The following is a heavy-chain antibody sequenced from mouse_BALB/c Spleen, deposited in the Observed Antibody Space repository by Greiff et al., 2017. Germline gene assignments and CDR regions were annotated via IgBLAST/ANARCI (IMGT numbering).Heavy chain of an antibody. CDR2: LNPSNGGT. D-gene: IGHD1-1*01. J-gene: IGHJ3*01. Sequence: LQESGAELVKPGASVKLSCKASGYTFTSYYLYWVKQRPGQGLEWLGELNPSNGGTNFNEKFKSKATLTVDKSSSTAYMQLSSLTSEDSAVYYCTRGTVVASGTEGFAYWGQGTLVTVAA. CDR1: GYTFTSYY. CDR3: TRGTVVASGTEGFAY. V-gene: IGHV1S81*02.